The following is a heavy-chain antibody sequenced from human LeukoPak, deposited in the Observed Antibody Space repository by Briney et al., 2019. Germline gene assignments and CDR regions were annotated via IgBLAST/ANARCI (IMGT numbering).Heavy chain of an antibody. CDR2: INTNTGNP. Sequence: ASVKVSCKASGYIFDIYAMIWVRQAPGQGLELMGWINTNTGNPTYAQGFTGRFVFSLDTSVSTAYLQISSLKAEDTAVYYCARDYTLTLGSTTYFQHWGQGALVTVSS. V-gene: IGHV7-4-1*02. CDR3: ARDYTLTLGSTTYFQH. CDR1: GYIFDIYA. J-gene: IGHJ1*01. D-gene: IGHD2/OR15-2a*01.